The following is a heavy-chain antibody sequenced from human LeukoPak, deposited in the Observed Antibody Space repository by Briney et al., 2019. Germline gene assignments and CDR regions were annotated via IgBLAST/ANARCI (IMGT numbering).Heavy chain of an antibody. CDR1: GFTFSSYA. CDR2: ISGSGGST. J-gene: IGHJ3*02. Sequence: GGSLRLSCAASGFTFSSYAMSWVRQAPGKGLEWVSAISGSGGSTYYADSVKGRFTISRDNSKNTLYLQMNSLRAEDTAVYYCARVEGDIVATISGAFDIWGQGTMVTVSS. CDR3: ARVEGDIVATISGAFDI. V-gene: IGHV3-23*01. D-gene: IGHD5-12*01.